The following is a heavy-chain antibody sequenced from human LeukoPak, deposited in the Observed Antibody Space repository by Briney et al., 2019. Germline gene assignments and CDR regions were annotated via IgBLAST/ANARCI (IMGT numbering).Heavy chain of an antibody. V-gene: IGHV5-51*01. CDR1: GYSFTNYW. CDR3: ARSYYGSGSYYKSVDWFDP. D-gene: IGHD3-10*01. CDR2: INFGDSDT. J-gene: IGHJ5*02. Sequence: GESLKISCKGSGYSFTNYWIGWVRQMPGKGLEWMGIINFGDSDTKYSPSFQGQVTISADKSISTAYLQWSSLKASDTAMYYCARSYYGSGSYYKSVDWFDPWGQGTLVTVSS.